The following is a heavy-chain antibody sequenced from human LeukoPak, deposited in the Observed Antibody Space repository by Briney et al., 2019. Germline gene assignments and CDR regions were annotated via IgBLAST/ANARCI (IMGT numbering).Heavy chain of an antibody. V-gene: IGHV5-10-1*01. Sequence: GESLRISCKGSGYSFTSYWISWVRQMPGKGLEWMGRIDPNDSYTNYSPSFQGHVTISADKSISTAYLQWSSLKASDTAMYYCASHVGDYYDSSGPKGVDYWGQGTLVTVSS. CDR3: ASHVGDYYDSSGPKGVDY. J-gene: IGHJ4*02. CDR2: IDPNDSYT. CDR1: GYSFTSYW. D-gene: IGHD3-22*01.